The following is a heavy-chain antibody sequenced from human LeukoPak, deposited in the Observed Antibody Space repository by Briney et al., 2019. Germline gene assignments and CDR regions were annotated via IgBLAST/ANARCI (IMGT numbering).Heavy chain of an antibody. Sequence: GGSLRLSCAASGFTFDDYGMSWVRQAPGKGLEWVSGINWNGGSTGYADSVKGRFTISRDNAKNSLYLQMNSLRAEDTVLYYCARDGPAYCGGDCYSGYWGQGTLVTVSS. CDR1: GFTFDDYG. CDR2: INWNGGST. D-gene: IGHD2-21*02. J-gene: IGHJ4*02. CDR3: ARDGPAYCGGDCYSGY. V-gene: IGHV3-20*04.